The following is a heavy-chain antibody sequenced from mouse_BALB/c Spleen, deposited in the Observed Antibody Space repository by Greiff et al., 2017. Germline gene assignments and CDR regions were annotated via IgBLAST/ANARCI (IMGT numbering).Heavy chain of an antibody. Sequence: VQVVESGPGLVAPSQCLSITCTVSGFSLSSYCVHWVRQPPGKGLEWLGMIWGGGSTDYYSALKSRLSISKDNSKSHVFLKMNSLQTDDTAMYYCARASTHAMDYWGQGTSVTVSS. J-gene: IGHJ4*01. CDR3: ARASTHAMDY. CDR2: IWGGGST. CDR1: GFSLSSYC. D-gene: IGHD6-1*01. V-gene: IGHV2-6-4*01.